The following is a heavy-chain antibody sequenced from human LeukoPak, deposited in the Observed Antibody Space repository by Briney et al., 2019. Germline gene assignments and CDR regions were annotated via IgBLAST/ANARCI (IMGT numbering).Heavy chain of an antibody. CDR1: GASISHHY. D-gene: IGHD2-2*01. CDR2: AFYTGST. Sequence: PSETLSLTCTVSGASISHHYWSWIRQPPGRGLEWIGCAFYTGSTNYNPSLKSRVTISIDTSKSQFSLRLTSVTAADTAIYYCASLSHCSTSSCFDYWGRGTLVTVSS. J-gene: IGHJ4*02. CDR3: ASLSHCSTSSCFDY. V-gene: IGHV4-59*11.